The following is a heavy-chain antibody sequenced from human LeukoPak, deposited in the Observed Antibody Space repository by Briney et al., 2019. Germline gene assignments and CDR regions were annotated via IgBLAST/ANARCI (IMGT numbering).Heavy chain of an antibody. D-gene: IGHD2-15*01. CDR1: GGTFSSYA. Sequence: SVKVSCKASGGTFSSYAISWVPQAPGQGLEWMGGIIPIFGTANYAQKFQGRVTITTDESTSTAYMELSSLRSEDTAVYYCATGDCSGGSCYMVDYWGQGTLVTVSS. CDR2: IIPIFGTA. V-gene: IGHV1-69*05. CDR3: ATGDCSGGSCYMVDY. J-gene: IGHJ4*02.